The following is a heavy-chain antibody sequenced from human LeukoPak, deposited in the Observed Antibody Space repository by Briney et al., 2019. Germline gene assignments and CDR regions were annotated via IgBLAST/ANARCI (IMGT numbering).Heavy chain of an antibody. CDR3: AGGPYCSGGTCSFYFYGLAV. J-gene: IGHJ6*02. V-gene: IGHV4-34*01. CDR1: GGSFSGYS. CDR2: INHRGST. D-gene: IGHD2-15*01. Sequence: SETLSLTCGVQGGSFSGYSCNWIRQPPGKGLEWIGEINHRGSTNYNPSLKSRVTISEDTSKKQFSLKLTSVTAADTAIYYCAGGPYCSGGTCSFYFYGLAVWGPGTAVTVSS.